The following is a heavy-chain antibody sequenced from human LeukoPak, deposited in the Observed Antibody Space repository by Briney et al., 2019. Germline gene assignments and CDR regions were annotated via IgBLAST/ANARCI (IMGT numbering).Heavy chain of an antibody. V-gene: IGHV3-21*01. J-gene: IGHJ6*02. D-gene: IGHD3-22*01. CDR1: GFTFSSYS. CDR3: ARDALSDSSGNYYYYYGMDV. Sequence: GGSLRLSCAASGFTFSSYSMNWVRQAPGKGLEWVSSISSSSSYIYYADSVKGRFTISRDNAKNSLYLQMNSLRAEDTAVYYCARDALSDSSGNYYYYYGMDVWGQGTRSPSP. CDR2: ISSSSSYI.